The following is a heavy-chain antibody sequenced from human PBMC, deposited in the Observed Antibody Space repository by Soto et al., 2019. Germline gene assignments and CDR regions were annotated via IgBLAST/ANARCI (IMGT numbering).Heavy chain of an antibody. D-gene: IGHD3-22*01. V-gene: IGHV4-61*01. CDR1: GGSVSSGSYY. CDR2: IYYSGST. Sequence: SETLSLTCTVSGGSVSSGSYYWSWIRQPPGKGLEWIGYIYYSGSTNYNPSLKSRVTISVDTSKNQFSLKLSSVTAADTAVYYCARDVYYYDSSGFDYWGQGTLVTVSS. CDR3: ARDVYYYDSSGFDY. J-gene: IGHJ4*02.